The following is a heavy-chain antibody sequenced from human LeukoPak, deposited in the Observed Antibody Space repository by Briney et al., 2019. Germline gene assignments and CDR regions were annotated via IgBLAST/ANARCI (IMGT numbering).Heavy chain of an antibody. CDR3: GKGDSSGYQPPDY. J-gene: IGHJ4*02. CDR2: ISWNSGTI. V-gene: IGHV3-9*01. CDR1: GFTFDDYA. Sequence: PGRSLRLSCVASGFTFDDYAMHWVRQAPGKGLEWVSGISWNSGTIGYADSVKGRFTISRDNARSSLYLQMNSLRTEDTAFYYCGKGDSSGYQPPDYWGQGTLVTVSS. D-gene: IGHD3-22*01.